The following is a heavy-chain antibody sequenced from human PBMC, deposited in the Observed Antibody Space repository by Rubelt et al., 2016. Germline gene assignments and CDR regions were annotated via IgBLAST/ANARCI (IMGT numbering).Heavy chain of an antibody. D-gene: IGHD3-10*01. CDR2: ISYDGRNN. CDR1: GFTVSSNY. CDR3: VTGSSGTYGEGH. J-gene: IGHJ4*02. V-gene: IGHV3-30*03. Sequence: QVQLVESGGGVVQPGGSLRLSCAVSGFTVSSNYMSWVRQAPGKGLEWVSVISYDGRNNYYADSVPGRFTISRDNSKNNLDLQRNSLRAEDTAVYYCVTGSSGTYGEGHWGQGTLVTVSS.